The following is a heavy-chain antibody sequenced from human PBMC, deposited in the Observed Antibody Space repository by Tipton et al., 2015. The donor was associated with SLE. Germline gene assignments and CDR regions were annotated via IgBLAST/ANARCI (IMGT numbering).Heavy chain of an antibody. J-gene: IGHJ6*02. Sequence: TLSLTCTVSGGSISSYYWSWIRQPPGKGLEWIGYWYYTGSTNYNPSLKSRVTISLDTSKIQFSLKLSSVTAADTAVYYCARGRLLEWLSTYYYYYGMDVWGHGTTVTVSS. CDR3: ARGRLLEWLSTYYYYYGMDV. V-gene: IGHV4-59*12. CDR1: GGSISSYY. CDR2: WYYTGST. D-gene: IGHD3-3*01.